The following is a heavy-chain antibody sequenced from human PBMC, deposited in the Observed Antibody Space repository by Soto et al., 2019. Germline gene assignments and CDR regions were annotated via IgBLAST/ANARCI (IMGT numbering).Heavy chain of an antibody. CDR2: ISGSGGST. D-gene: IGHD3-3*01. CDR3: AKSNYDFWSGYTTNWFDP. Sequence: AGGSLRLSCAASGFTFSSYAMSWVRQAPGKGLEWVSAISGSGGSTYYADSVKGRFTISRDNSKNTLYLQMNSLRAEDTAVYYCAKSNYDFWSGYTTNWFDPWGQEPWSPSPQ. J-gene: IGHJ5*02. V-gene: IGHV3-23*01. CDR1: GFTFSSYA.